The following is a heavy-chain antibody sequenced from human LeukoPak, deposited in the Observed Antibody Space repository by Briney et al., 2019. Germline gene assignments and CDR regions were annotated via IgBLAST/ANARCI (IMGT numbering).Heavy chain of an antibody. V-gene: IGHV3-21*01. D-gene: IGHD3-3*01. CDR1: GFTFSSYS. J-gene: IGHJ4*02. CDR3: ARAGFWHLKQGYFDY. CDR2: ISSSSYI. Sequence: GGSLRLSCAASGFTFSSYSMNWVRQAPGKGLEWVSSISSSSYIYYADSVKGRFTISRDNAKNSLYLQMNSLRAEDTAVYYCARAGFWHLKQGYFDYWGQGTLVTVSS.